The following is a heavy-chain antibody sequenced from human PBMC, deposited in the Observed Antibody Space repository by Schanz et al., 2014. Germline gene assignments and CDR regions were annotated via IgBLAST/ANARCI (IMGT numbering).Heavy chain of an antibody. Sequence: EVYLVESGGDLVQPGKSLRLSCAASGFTFDDFGMHWVRQAPGKALEWVSGISWNSVSIGYADSVKGRFTISRDNAKHPLYLQMNTLTVVYSAVYFCAKVRGDQRGAFDSWGQGTLVTVSS. CDR2: ISWNSVSI. J-gene: IGHJ4*02. CDR3: AKVRGDQRGAFDS. CDR1: GFTFDDFG. V-gene: IGHV3-9*01. D-gene: IGHD4-17*01.